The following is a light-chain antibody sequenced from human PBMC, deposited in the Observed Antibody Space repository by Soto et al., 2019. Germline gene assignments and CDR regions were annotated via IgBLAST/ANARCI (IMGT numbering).Light chain of an antibody. J-gene: IGKJ3*01. Sequence: EIVLTQAPGTLSLSPGERATLSCRANQSVSSNSLAWYQQKLGQAPRLLLYAASSRATGIPDRFTGSGSGTDFTRTISILEPEDFAVYYCHYYGASPPFTFGPGNKVDIK. V-gene: IGKV3-20*01. CDR3: HYYGASPPFT. CDR1: QSVSSNS. CDR2: AAS.